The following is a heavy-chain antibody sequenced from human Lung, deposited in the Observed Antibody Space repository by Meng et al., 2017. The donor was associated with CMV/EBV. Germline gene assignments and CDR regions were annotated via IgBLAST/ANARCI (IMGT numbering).Heavy chain of an antibody. J-gene: IGHJ6*02. Sequence: ASVXVSCKASGYTFITYDIKWVRQATGQGREWMGWMNPNSGNTGYAQKFQGRVTLTRVTSISTAYMELSSLTSGDTAVYYCARTRIEVEPDGRKIKYYNYGMDVXGQGXTVTVSS. D-gene: IGHD2-21*01. CDR3: ARTRIEVEPDGRKIKYYNYGMDV. V-gene: IGHV1-8*01. CDR2: MNPNSGNT. CDR1: GYTFITYD.